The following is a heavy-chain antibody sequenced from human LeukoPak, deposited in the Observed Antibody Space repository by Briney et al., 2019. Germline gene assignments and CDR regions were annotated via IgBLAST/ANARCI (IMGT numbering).Heavy chain of an antibody. CDR3: ATHTISGVVTYAFQM. D-gene: IGHD3-3*01. V-gene: IGHV1-2*02. CDR2: INPNGGVT. J-gene: IGHJ3*02. CDR1: GHPFVAYY. Sequence: ASVKVSCKTSGHPFVAYYIHWVRQAPGQGLEWMARINPNGGVTKIAQKLQGRITVSRDTSVTTAYMELTSLTSDDTAVYYCATHTISGVVTYAFQMWGRGTLVTVSS.